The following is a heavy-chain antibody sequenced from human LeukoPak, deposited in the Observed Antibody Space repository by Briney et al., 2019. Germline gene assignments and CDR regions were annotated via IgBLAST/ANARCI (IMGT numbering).Heavy chain of an antibody. J-gene: IGHJ2*01. V-gene: IGHV3-48*03. CDR1: GFTFSSYE. CDR3: ARWTRVTSSSLWYFDL. D-gene: IGHD6-6*01. Sequence: PGGSLRLSCVASGFTFSSYEMNWVRQAPGEGLEWVSYIHNGGSSTYYADSVKGRFTISRDNGKNSLHPQMNSLRVEDTAVYYCARWTRVTSSSLWYFDLWGRGTLVTVSS. CDR2: IHNGGSST.